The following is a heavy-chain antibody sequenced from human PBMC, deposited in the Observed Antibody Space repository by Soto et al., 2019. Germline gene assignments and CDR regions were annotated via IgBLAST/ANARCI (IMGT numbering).Heavy chain of an antibody. Sequence: QVQLQESGPGLVKPSETLSLTCTVSGGSISPYYWSWIRQPPGKGLEWIGYVYYSGNTNYNPSLERRVTISVDTSSNRFALNLTSATAADTAVYYCARKGAAASYAHYYMDVWGRGTAVTVSS. D-gene: IGHD6-13*01. CDR3: ARKGAAASYAHYYMDV. CDR1: GGSISPYY. V-gene: IGHV4-59*01. CDR2: VYYSGNT. J-gene: IGHJ6*03.